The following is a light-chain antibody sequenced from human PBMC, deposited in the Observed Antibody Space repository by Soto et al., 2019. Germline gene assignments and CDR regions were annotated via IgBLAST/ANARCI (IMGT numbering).Light chain of an antibody. V-gene: IGLV2-14*01. J-gene: IGLJ2*01. CDR1: SSDVGGYNS. Sequence: QSVLTQPASVSGSPGQSITISCTGTSSDVGGYNSVSWYQHHPGKAPKLMVYDVRDRPSGVSNRFSGSKSGNTASLTISGLQAEDEADYYCTSYTSGNTFVFGGGTKVTVL. CDR3: TSYTSGNTFV. CDR2: DVR.